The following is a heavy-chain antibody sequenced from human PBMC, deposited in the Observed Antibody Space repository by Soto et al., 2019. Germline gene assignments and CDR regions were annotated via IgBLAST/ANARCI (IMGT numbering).Heavy chain of an antibody. CDR1: GGSISTGYYY. J-gene: IGHJ4*02. CDR3: ARCTEVSTDYFDS. Sequence: SETLSLTCTVSGGSISTGYYYWSWVRQNPGKGLEWIGHIYHSGRTYYNPSLKSRVTISVDTSKNQFSLNLSSVTAADTAVYYCARCTEVSTDYFDSWGQGTPVTVSS. V-gene: IGHV4-31*03. D-gene: IGHD6-6*01. CDR2: IYHSGRT.